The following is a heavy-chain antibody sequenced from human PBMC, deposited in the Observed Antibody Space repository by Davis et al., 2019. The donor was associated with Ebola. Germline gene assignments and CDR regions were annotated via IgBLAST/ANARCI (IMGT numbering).Heavy chain of an antibody. CDR3: ARDRFFAFDF. CDR1: GFVFSDFS. J-gene: IGHJ4*02. D-gene: IGHD3/OR15-3a*01. V-gene: IGHV3-48*02. CDR2: ITKGSDAI. Sequence: GESLKISCAASGFVFSDFSMNWVRQAPGKGLEWITYITKGSDAIHYADSVKGRFTVSRDNVKNSVFLQMSGLRDEDSAVYYCARDRFFAFDFWSQGVHVSVSS.